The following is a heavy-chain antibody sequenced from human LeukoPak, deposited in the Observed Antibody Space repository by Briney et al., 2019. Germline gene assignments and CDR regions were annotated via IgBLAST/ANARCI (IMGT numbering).Heavy chain of an antibody. J-gene: IGHJ4*02. CDR3: AKSHGLWFGDY. CDR2: IIPIFGTA. V-gene: IGHV1-69*06. CDR1: GGTFSSYA. D-gene: IGHD3-10*01. Sequence: SVKVSCKASGGTFSSYAISWVRQAPGQGLEWMGGIIPIFGTANYAQKFQGRVTITADKSTSTAYMELSSLRSEDTAVYYCAKSHGLWFGDYWGQGTLVTVSS.